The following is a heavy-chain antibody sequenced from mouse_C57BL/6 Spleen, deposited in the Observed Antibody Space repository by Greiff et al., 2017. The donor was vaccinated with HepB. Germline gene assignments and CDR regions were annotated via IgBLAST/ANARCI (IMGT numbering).Heavy chain of an antibody. CDR3: ASSAAYYSNCEGFAY. J-gene: IGHJ3*01. CDR2: INPNNGGT. D-gene: IGHD2-5*01. V-gene: IGHV1-26*01. Sequence: VQLKESGPELVKPGASVKISCKASGYTFTDYYMNWVKQSHGKSLEWIGDINPNNGGTSYNQKFKGKATLTVDKSSSTAYMGLRSLTSEDSAVYYCASSAAYYSNCEGFAYWGQGTLVTVSA. CDR1: GYTFTDYY.